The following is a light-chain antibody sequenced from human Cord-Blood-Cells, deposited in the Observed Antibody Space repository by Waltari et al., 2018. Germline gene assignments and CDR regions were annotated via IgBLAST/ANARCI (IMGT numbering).Light chain of an antibody. CDR1: QSISSY. J-gene: IGKJ1*01. Sequence: DIQMTQSPSSLSASVGDRVTITCRASQSISSYLNWYQQKPGKAPKLLIYAASSLQSGVPSRFSGSGSVTDFTLTISSLQPEDFATYYCQQSYSTPWTCGQGTKVEIK. CDR2: AAS. CDR3: QQSYSTPWT. V-gene: IGKV1-39*01.